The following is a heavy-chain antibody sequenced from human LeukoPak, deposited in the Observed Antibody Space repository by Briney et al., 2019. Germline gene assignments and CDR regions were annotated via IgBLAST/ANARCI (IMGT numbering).Heavy chain of an antibody. CDR1: GYTFRDYY. CDR2: INPNSGGT. Sequence: GASVKVSCKAFGYTFRDYYMHWVRQAPGQGLEWMGRINPNSGGTNYAQKFQGRVTMITDTSITTAYMELSRLRSGDTAVYYCARDADSSGWYEDRYFYYMDVWGKGTTVTVSS. D-gene: IGHD6-19*01. V-gene: IGHV1-2*06. CDR3: ARDADSSGWYEDRYFYYMDV. J-gene: IGHJ6*03.